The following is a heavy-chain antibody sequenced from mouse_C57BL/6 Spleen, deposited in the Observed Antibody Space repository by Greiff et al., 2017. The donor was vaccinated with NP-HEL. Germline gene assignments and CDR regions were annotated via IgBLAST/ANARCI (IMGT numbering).Heavy chain of an antibody. CDR1: GYTFTSYW. Sequence: QVQLQQPGAELVRPGSSVKLSCKASGYTFTSYWLDWVKPRPGPGLEWIGNIYPSDSAPHYNQKFKDKATLTVDKSSSTAYMQLSSLTSEDSAVYYCARRGGYDYDGFAYWGQGTLVTVSA. D-gene: IGHD2-4*01. V-gene: IGHV1-61*01. CDR2: IYPSDSAP. J-gene: IGHJ3*01. CDR3: ARRGGYDYDGFAY.